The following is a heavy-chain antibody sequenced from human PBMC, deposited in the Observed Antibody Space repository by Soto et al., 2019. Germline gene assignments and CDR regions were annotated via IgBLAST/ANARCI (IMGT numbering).Heavy chain of an antibody. CDR3: ASAMVRETYYYYGMDV. D-gene: IGHD3-10*01. J-gene: IGHJ6*02. CDR2: IYYSGST. V-gene: IGHV4-30-4*01. Sequence: SETLSLTCTVSGGCISSGDYYWSWIRQPPGKGLEWIGYIYYSGSTYYNPSLKSRVTISVDTSKNQFSLKLSSVTAADTAVYYCASAMVRETYYYYGMDVWGQGTTVTVSS. CDR1: GGCISSGDYY.